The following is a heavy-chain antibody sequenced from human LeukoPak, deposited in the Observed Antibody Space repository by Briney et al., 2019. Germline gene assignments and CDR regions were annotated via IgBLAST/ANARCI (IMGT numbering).Heavy chain of an antibody. D-gene: IGHD2-15*01. CDR3: ARGYCAGSGCSSPPHY. V-gene: IGHV3-7*04. J-gene: IGHJ4*02. CDR1: GFTFSTYW. CDR2: IEPDGSEK. Sequence: PGGSLRLSCAASGFTFSTYWRTWVRRAAGKGLEWVANIEPDGSEKNYVESVKGRFTISRDNAKNTLYLQMNSLRAEDTAVYYCARGYCAGSGCSSPPHYWGQGTLVSVSS.